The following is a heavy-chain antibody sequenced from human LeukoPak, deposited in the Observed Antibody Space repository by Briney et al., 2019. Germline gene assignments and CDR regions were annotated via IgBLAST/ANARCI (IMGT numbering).Heavy chain of an antibody. V-gene: IGHV4-34*01. J-gene: IGHJ5*02. CDR2: ISHLGTN. D-gene: IGHD3-10*01. CDR3: TRGVNRRFYGAGRRNTWFAP. Sequence: PSETLSLTCGVSGGSFSGFFWTWLRQAPGKGLEWIAEISHLGTNNTHPSLKSRVTISVDTSKNQLSLTLKSVTAADTAVYYCTRGVNRRFYGAGRRNTWFAPRGQGTRVTVSP. CDR1: GGSFSGFF.